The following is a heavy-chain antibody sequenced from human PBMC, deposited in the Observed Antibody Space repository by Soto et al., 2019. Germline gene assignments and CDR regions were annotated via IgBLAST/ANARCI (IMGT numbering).Heavy chain of an antibody. CDR3: TKDEYYYSRSGYYIFDS. J-gene: IGHJ4*02. D-gene: IGHD3-22*01. Sequence: GGSLRLSCAASGFTFSTYAMAWVRQAPGKGLEWVAGITHDGTNKNYGDSVKGRFTVPRDNSKKTLYLQMNSLRPEDTALYYCTKDEYYYSRSGYYIFDSWGQGTLVTVSS. CDR1: GFTFSTYA. V-gene: IGHV3-30*18. CDR2: ITHDGTNK.